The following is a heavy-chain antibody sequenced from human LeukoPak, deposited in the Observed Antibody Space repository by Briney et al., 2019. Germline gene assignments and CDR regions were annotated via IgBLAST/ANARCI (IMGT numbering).Heavy chain of an antibody. CDR2: MSPSGST. D-gene: IGHD2-21*01. Sequence: SETLSLTCTVSGGSIGADHWSWIRQPPGKGLEWIGYMSPSGSTNYNPSLKNRGTIFRDTSKNQFFLKLSAVTAADTAVYHCAKDRSINAFDIWGQGTVVTVSA. V-gene: IGHV4-59*01. CDR1: GGSIGADH. J-gene: IGHJ3*02. CDR3: AKDRSINAFDI.